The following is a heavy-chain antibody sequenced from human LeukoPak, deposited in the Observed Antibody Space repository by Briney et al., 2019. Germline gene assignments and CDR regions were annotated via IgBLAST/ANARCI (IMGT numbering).Heavy chain of an antibody. Sequence: KSGGSLRLSCTASGFTFINYSMNWVRQPPGKGLEWIGEINHSGSTNYNPSLKSRVTISVDTSKNQFSLKLSSVTAADTAVYYCARHRGGLRYFDWFSTDYYFDYWGQGTLVTVSS. J-gene: IGHJ4*02. V-gene: IGHV4-34*01. CDR2: INHSGST. CDR1: GFTFINYS. CDR3: ARHRGGLRYFDWFSTDYYFDY. D-gene: IGHD3-9*01.